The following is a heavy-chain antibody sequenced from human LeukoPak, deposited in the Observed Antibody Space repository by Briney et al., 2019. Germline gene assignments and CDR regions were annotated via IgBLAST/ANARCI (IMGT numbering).Heavy chain of an antibody. V-gene: IGHV4-30-2*01. CDR1: GGSISSGGYF. J-gene: IGHJ3*02. CDR3: ARDFTPLRLAAFDI. CDR2: IYHSGST. Sequence: KSSETLSLTCTVSGGSISSGGYFWSWIRQPPGKGLEWIGYIYHSGSTYYNPSLKSRVTISVDRSRNQFSLKLSSVTAADTAVYYCARDFTPLRLAAFDIWGQGTMVTVSS.